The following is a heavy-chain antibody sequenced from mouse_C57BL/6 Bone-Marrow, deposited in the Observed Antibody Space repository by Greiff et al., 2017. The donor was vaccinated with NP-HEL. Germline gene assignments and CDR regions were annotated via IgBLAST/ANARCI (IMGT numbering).Heavy chain of an antibody. V-gene: IGHV14-4*01. CDR3: TTLRGYAMDY. J-gene: IGHJ4*01. CDR2: IDPENGDT. Sequence: EVKLQESGAELVRPGASVKLSCTASGFNIKDDYMHWVKQRPEQGLEWIGWIDPENGDTEYASKFQGKATITADTSSNTAYLQLSSLTSEDTAVYYCTTLRGYAMDYWGQGTSVTVSS. CDR1: GFNIKDDY. D-gene: IGHD2-12*01.